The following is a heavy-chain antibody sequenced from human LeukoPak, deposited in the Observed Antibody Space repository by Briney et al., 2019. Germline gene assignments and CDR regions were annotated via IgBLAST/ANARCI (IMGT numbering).Heavy chain of an antibody. CDR2: MNPNSGNT. CDR3: ARGPTRYCSGGSCYGEYYFDY. D-gene: IGHD2-15*01. Sequence: GASVKVSCKASGYTFTSYDINWVRQASGQGLEWMGWMNPNSGNTGYAQKFQGRVTMTRNTSISTAYMGLSSLRSEDTAVYYCARGPTRYCSGGSCYGEYYFDYWGQGTLVSVSS. V-gene: IGHV1-8*01. CDR1: GYTFTSYD. J-gene: IGHJ4*02.